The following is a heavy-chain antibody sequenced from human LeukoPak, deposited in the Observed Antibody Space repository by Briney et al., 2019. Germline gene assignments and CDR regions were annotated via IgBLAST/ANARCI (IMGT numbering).Heavy chain of an antibody. CDR1: GFTFSSYW. CDR2: IKQDGSEK. J-gene: IGHJ6*03. D-gene: IGHD6-19*01. V-gene: IGHV3-7*01. Sequence: GGSLRLSCAASGFTFSSYWMSWVRQAPGKGLEWVANIKQDGSEKYYVDSVKGRFSISRDNAKNSLYLQMNSLRAEDTAVYYCARLKWLVGYYYYYMAVWGKGTTVTVSS. CDR3: ARLKWLVGYYYYYMAV.